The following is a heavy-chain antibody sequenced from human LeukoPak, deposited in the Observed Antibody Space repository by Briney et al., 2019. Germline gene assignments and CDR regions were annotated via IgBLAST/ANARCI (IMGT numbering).Heavy chain of an antibody. CDR1: GYTFTSYG. Sequence: GASVKVSCKASGYTFTSYGISWVRQAPGQGLEWMGWISAYNGNTNYAQKLQGRVTMTTDTSTSTAYMELRSLRSDDTAVYYCARDQPVNYYDSSGYYSEGDYWGQGTLVTVSS. V-gene: IGHV1-18*01. CDR3: ARDQPVNYYDSSGYYSEGDY. CDR2: ISAYNGNT. D-gene: IGHD3-22*01. J-gene: IGHJ4*02.